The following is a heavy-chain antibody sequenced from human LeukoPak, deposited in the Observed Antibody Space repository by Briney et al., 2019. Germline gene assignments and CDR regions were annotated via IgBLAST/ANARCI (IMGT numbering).Heavy chain of an antibody. CDR1: GYTFTGYY. D-gene: IGHD3-10*01. CDR2: INPKGGDT. V-gene: IGHV1-2*02. J-gene: IGHJ4*02. Sequence: ASVKVSCKASGYTFTGYYMQWVRQAPGQGLEWMGWINPKGGDTNYAQKFQGSVTMTRDTSISTAYMEMSRLRYDDTAVYYCVRDRASGLGWGQGTLVTVSS. CDR3: VRDRASGLG.